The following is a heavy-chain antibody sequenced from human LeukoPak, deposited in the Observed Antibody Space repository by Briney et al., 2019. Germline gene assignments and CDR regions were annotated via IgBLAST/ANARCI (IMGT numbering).Heavy chain of an antibody. CDR1: GGSISSGGYY. V-gene: IGHV4-31*03. CDR2: IYYSGST. CDR3: ARVVVATKTKEVYFDY. J-gene: IGHJ4*02. D-gene: IGHD5-12*01. Sequence: PSQTLSLTCTVSGGSISSGGYYWGWIRQHPGKGLEWNGYIYYSGSTYYNPSLKSRVTISVDTSKNQFSLKLSSVTAADTAVYYCARVVVATKTKEVYFDYWGQGTLVTVSS.